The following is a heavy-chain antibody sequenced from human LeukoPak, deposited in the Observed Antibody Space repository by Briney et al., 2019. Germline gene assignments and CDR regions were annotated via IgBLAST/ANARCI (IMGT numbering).Heavy chain of an antibody. J-gene: IGHJ5*02. CDR1: GFAFSSYS. CDR2: ITADSDII. D-gene: IGHD3-10*01. Sequence: PGGSLRLSCSASGFAFSSYSMNWLRQAPGKGLEWISFITADSDIIHYAVSVRGRFTISRDNAKNSLFLQLNSLRDEDTAVYYCARAGTPGTNNWFDPWGQGTLVTVSS. V-gene: IGHV3-48*02. CDR3: ARAGTPGTNNWFDP.